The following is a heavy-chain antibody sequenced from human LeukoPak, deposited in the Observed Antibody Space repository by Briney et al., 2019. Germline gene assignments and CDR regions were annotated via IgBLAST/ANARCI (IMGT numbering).Heavy chain of an antibody. CDR3: ARPIYGSGSYSDAFDI. J-gene: IGHJ3*02. CDR2: IYPGDSDT. CDR1: GYSFATYW. D-gene: IGHD3-10*01. Sequence: GESLKISCKASGYSFATYWIGWVRQMPGKGLEWMGIIYPGDSDTRYSPSFQGQVTISADKSISTAYLQWSSLKASDTAMYYCARPIYGSGSYSDAFDIWGQGTMVTVSS. V-gene: IGHV5-51*01.